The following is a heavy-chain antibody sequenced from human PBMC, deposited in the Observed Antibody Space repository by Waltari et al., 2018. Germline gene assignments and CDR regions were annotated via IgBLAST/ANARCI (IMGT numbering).Heavy chain of an antibody. Sequence: EVQLVQSGGGLVQPGGSLRLSCAASGFTFSRYWMNWVRQAPGKGLEWVANIKHDGSEKYYVDSVKGRFTISRDNAKNSLYLQMNSLRAEDTAVYYCLLCSEVTAATGFYDYWGQGSLVTVSS. V-gene: IGHV3-7*02. CDR3: LLCSEVTAATGFYDY. J-gene: IGHJ4*02. CDR1: GFTFSRYW. CDR2: IKHDGSEK. D-gene: IGHD2-2*01.